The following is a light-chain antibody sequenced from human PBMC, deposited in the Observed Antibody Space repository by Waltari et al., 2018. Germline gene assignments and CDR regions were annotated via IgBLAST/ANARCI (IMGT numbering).Light chain of an antibody. CDR2: RNK. CDR1: SSNIGSNL. CDR3: AAWDDSLRGPV. V-gene: IGLV1-47*01. Sequence: QSVLTQPSSASGTPGQRVTISCSGSSSNIGSNLVSWYQQFPGTAPKLLMYRNKRRPSGVPDRFSGSKSGTSASLAISGLRSEDEADYYCAAWDDSLRGPVFGGGTKLTVL. J-gene: IGLJ3*02.